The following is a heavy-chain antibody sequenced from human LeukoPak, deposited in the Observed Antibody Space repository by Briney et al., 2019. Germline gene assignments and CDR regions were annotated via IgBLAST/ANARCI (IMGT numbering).Heavy chain of an antibody. CDR3: AKPGSMVVAATEFDY. D-gene: IGHD2-15*01. V-gene: IGHV3-23*01. Sequence: PGGSLRLSCAASGFSFNTYAMSWVRQAPGKGLEWVSAISNTGGSTYYADSVKGRFTISRDNSKNTLYLQMNSLRAEDTAVYYCAKPGSMVVAATEFDYWGQGTLVTVSS. J-gene: IGHJ4*02. CDR2: ISNTGGST. CDR1: GFSFNTYA.